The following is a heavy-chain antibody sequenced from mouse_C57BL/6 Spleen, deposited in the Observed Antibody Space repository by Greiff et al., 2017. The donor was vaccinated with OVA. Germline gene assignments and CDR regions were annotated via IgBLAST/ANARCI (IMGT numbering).Heavy chain of an antibody. J-gene: IGHJ2*01. D-gene: IGHD1-1*01. Sequence: QVHVKQSGAELVKPGASVKISCKASGYAFSSYWMNWVKQRPGKGLEWIGQIYPGDGDTNYNGKFKGKATLTADKSSSTAYMQLSSLTSEDSAVYFCARSENYYGSSFYYFDYWGQGTTLTVSS. CDR1: GYAFSSYW. V-gene: IGHV1-80*01. CDR3: ARSENYYGSSFYYFDY. CDR2: IYPGDGDT.